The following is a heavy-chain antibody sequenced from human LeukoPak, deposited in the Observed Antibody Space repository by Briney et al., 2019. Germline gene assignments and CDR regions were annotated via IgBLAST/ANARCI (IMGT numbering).Heavy chain of an antibody. CDR2: LIPVYGSA. J-gene: IGHJ3*02. Sequence: SVKVSCKASGGSFTFTSHAISWVRQAPGQGLEWMGGLIPVYGSANYAQKFQGRLTITSDESTRTVYMELSSLRPEDSAVHYCAGFFYDNSGDAFDIWGQGTMVTVSS. CDR1: GGSFTFTSHA. CDR3: AGFFYDNSGDAFDI. D-gene: IGHD3-22*01. V-gene: IGHV1-69*01.